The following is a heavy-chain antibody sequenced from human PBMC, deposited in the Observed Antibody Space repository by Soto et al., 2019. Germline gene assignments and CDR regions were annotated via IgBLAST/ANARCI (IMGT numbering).Heavy chain of an antibody. CDR2: ISYDGSNK. CDR3: AKDGAAGSVLDV. Sequence: GGSLRLSCAASGFTFSSYAMHWVRQAPGKGLEWVAVISYDGSNKYYADSVKGRFTISRDNSKNTLYLQMNSLRAEDTAVYYCAKDGAAGSVLDVWGQGTTVTVSS. D-gene: IGHD6-13*01. V-gene: IGHV3-30-3*01. J-gene: IGHJ6*02. CDR1: GFTFSSYA.